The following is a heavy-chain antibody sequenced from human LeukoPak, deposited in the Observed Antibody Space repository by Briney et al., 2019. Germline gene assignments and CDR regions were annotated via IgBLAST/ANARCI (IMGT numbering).Heavy chain of an antibody. CDR1: GFPFSSYS. CDR2: ISSGTSFI. Sequence: GVLRLSCAASGFPFSSYSMNWVRQAPGKGLEWVSSISSGTSFIYYADSVKGRFTISRDNAKNSLYLQMNSLRAEDTAVYYCAKVGLAAAGSFDYWGQGTLVTVSS. CDR3: AKVGLAAAGSFDY. V-gene: IGHV3-21*04. D-gene: IGHD6-13*01. J-gene: IGHJ4*02.